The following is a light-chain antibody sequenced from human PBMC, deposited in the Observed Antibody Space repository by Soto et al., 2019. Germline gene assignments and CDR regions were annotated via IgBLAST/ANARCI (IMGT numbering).Light chain of an antibody. Sequence: DIQMTQSPSTLSASVGDRVTITCRASQSISNWLAWYQQKPGKAPKLLIYGASRLQSGVPSRFSGSGSGTDFTLTINSLQPEDFATYYCQQANSFPLTFGGGTKVDI. V-gene: IGKV1-12*01. CDR1: QSISNW. CDR2: GAS. J-gene: IGKJ4*01. CDR3: QQANSFPLT.